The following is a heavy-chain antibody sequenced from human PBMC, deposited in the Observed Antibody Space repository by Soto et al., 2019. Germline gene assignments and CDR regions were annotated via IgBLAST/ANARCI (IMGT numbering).Heavy chain of an antibody. Sequence: QVQLVQSGPEVKKPGASVTVSCKTSGYTFTDHGIDWVRQAPGQGLEWVGWVSSYNGNTNYAYNLKDIGIMTTDASTSTGYMELRGLRSDDTAVYYCAREVEGSYSPADFWGQGTPVTVSS. CDR1: GYTFTDHG. CDR3: AREVEGSYSPADF. J-gene: IGHJ4*02. D-gene: IGHD3-10*01. CDR2: VSSYNGNT. V-gene: IGHV1-18*01.